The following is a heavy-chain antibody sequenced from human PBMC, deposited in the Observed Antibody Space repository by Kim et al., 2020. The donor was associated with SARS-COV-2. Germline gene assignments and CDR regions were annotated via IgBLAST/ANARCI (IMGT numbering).Heavy chain of an antibody. CDR1: GGSISSGGYY. V-gene: IGHV4-31*03. CDR2: IYYSGST. Sequence: SETLSLTCTVSGGSISSGGYYWSWIRQHPGKGLEWIGYIYYSGSTYYNPSLKSRVTISVDTSKNQFSLKLSSVTAADTAVYYCARMGNDYGDYGGGLDYWGQGTLVTVSS. CDR3: ARMGNDYGDYGGGLDY. J-gene: IGHJ4*02. D-gene: IGHD4-17*01.